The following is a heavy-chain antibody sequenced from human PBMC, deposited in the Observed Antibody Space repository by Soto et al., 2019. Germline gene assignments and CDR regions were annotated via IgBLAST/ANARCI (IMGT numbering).Heavy chain of an antibody. J-gene: IGHJ6*02. CDR1: GYTFTSYD. CDR2: MNPNSGNT. CDR3: ARVIGDIVVVPAATDYYYYGMDV. Sequence: GASVKVSCKASGYTFTSYDINWVRQATGQGLEWMGWMNPNSGNTGYAQKFQGRVTMTRNTSISTAYMELSSLRSEDTAVYYCARVIGDIVVVPAATDYYYYGMDVWGQGTTVTVSS. V-gene: IGHV1-8*01. D-gene: IGHD2-2*01.